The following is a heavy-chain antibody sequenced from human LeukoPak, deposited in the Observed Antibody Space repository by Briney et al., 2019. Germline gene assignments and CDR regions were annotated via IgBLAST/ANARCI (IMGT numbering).Heavy chain of an antibody. CDR2: IKKKTDGGTA. CDR3: TTHHPPDY. Sequence: QTGGSLRLSCVVSGFPFSNAWMTWVRQAPGKGLEWVGRIKKKTDGGTADYAAPVKGRFTISRDDSKNTVYVQMNSLKTEDTAVYYCTTHHPPDYWGQGTLVTVSS. J-gene: IGHJ4*02. CDR1: GFPFSNAW. V-gene: IGHV3-15*01.